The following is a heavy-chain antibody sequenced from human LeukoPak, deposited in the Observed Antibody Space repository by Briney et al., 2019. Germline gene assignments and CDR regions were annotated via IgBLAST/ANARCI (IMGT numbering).Heavy chain of an antibody. CDR3: AKARGYYGMDV. V-gene: IGHV3-9*01. J-gene: IGHJ6*02. CDR1: GFTFDDYA. Sequence: GRSLRLSCAASGFTFDDYAMHWVRQASGKGLEWVSGISWNSGSIGYADSVKGRFTISRDNAKNSLYLQMNSLRAEDTALYYCAKARGYYGMDVWGQGTTVTVSS. CDR2: ISWNSGSI.